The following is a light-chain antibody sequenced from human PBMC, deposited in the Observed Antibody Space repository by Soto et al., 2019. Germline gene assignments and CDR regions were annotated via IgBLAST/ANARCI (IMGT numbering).Light chain of an antibody. CDR2: GAS. CDR3: QHYGSGLWT. J-gene: IGKJ1*01. V-gene: IGKV3-20*01. Sequence: EFVLTQSPGTLSLSPGERATLSCRASQSISSNSFAWYQHHPGQAPRLLIYGASSRATGIPDRFSGSGSGTDFTLTISGLEPEDFAVYYCQHYGSGLWTFGQGTKVEIK. CDR1: QSISSNS.